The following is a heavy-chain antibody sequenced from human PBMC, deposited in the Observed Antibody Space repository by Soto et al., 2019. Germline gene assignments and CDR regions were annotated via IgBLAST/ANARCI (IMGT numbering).Heavy chain of an antibody. V-gene: IGHV3-13*04. Sequence: GGSLRLSCAASGFTFSSYDMQWVRQATGKGLEWVSAIGTAGDTYYPGSVKGRFTISRENAKNSLYLQMNSLRAGDTAVYYCGRSPPGGYQYYYGMDVWGQETTVTVSS. CDR3: GRSPPGGYQYYYGMDV. J-gene: IGHJ6*02. D-gene: IGHD3-22*01. CDR2: IGTAGDT. CDR1: GFTFSSYD.